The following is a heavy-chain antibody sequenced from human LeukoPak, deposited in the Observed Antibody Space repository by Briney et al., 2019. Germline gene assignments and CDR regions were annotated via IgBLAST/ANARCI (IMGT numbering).Heavy chain of an antibody. CDR3: AKMPRCSSTSCYG. Sequence: GGSLRLSCAASGLTFSSYGMHWVRQAPGKGLEWVAVISYDGSNKYYADSVKGRFTISRDNSKNTLYLQMNSLRAEDTAVYYCAKMPRCSSTSCYGWGQGTLVTVSS. CDR2: ISYDGSNK. CDR1: GLTFSSYG. D-gene: IGHD2-2*01. V-gene: IGHV3-30*18. J-gene: IGHJ4*02.